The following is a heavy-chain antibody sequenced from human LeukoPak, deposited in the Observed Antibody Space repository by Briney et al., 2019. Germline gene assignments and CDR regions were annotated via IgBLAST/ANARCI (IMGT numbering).Heavy chain of an antibody. CDR2: IYYSGST. CDR1: GVSISSYY. J-gene: IGHJ6*04. CDR3: ARDRLGGGYYGSGARGRGMDV. V-gene: IGHV4-59*01. D-gene: IGHD3-10*01. Sequence: PSETLSLTCTVSGVSISSYYWSWLRQPPGKGLEWLGYIYYSGSTNYNPSLKSRVTISVDTSKNQFSLKLSSVTAADTAVYYCARDRLGGGYYGSGARGRGMDVGGKGTTVTVSS.